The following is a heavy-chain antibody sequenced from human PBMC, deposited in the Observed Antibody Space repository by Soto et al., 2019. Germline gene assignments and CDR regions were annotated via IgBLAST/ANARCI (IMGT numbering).Heavy chain of an antibody. CDR3: ARESPVGYSYARPFDY. CDR2: ISYDGSNK. Sequence: PGGSLRLSFAASGFTFSSYGMHWVRQAPGKGLEWVAVISYDGSNKYYADSVKGRFTISRDNSKNTLYLQMNTLRVEDTAVYYCARESPVGYSYARPFDYWGQGTLVTVSS. V-gene: IGHV3-30*03. CDR1: GFTFSSYG. D-gene: IGHD5-18*01. J-gene: IGHJ4*02.